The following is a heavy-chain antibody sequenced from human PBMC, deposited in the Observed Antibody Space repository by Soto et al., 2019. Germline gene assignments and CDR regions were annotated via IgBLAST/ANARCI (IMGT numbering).Heavy chain of an antibody. D-gene: IGHD6-6*01. Sequence: EVQLLESGGGLVQPGGSLRLSCAAFGFTFSSYAMSWVRQAPGKGLEWVSAISGSGGSTYYADSVKGRFTISRDNSKNTLYLQMNSLRAEDTAVYYCAKDWYSSSSRPYYFDYWGQGTLVTVSS. J-gene: IGHJ4*02. V-gene: IGHV3-23*01. CDR3: AKDWYSSSSRPYYFDY. CDR2: ISGSGGST. CDR1: GFTFSSYA.